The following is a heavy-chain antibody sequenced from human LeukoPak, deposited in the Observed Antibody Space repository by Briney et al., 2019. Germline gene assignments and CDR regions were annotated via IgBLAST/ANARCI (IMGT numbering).Heavy chain of an antibody. V-gene: IGHV3-74*01. CDR1: GFTFSSYFW. D-gene: IGHD4-23*01. CDR2: IRSDGGSS. CDR3: VRDLDLGGYSSFVS. Sequence: GGSLRLSCAASGFTFSSYFWMHWVRQAPGKGLVWVSRIRSDGGSSTYADSVKGRFTISRDNAKNTLYLQMNTLRAEDTAVYYCVRDLDLGGYSSFVSWGQGILVTVSS. J-gene: IGHJ4*02.